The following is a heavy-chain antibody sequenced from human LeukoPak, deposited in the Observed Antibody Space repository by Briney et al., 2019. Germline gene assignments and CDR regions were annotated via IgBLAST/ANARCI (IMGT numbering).Heavy chain of an antibody. CDR1: GYTFTSYD. J-gene: IGHJ5*02. CDR2: MNPNSGDT. D-gene: IGHD3-10*01. CDR3: ARSGFGSGISFDL. Sequence: ASVKVSCKASGYTFTSYDINWVRQATGQGLEWMGWMNPNSGDTGYPQKFQGRVTMTRDTSITTAYMELSSLRSDDTAVYYCARSGFGSGISFDLWGQGTLVTVSS. V-gene: IGHV1-8*01.